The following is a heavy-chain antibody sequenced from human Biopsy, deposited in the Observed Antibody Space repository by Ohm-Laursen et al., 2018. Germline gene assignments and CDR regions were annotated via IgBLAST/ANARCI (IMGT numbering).Heavy chain of an antibody. CDR3: AQTRNDYGGFYFDY. J-gene: IGHJ4*02. CDR2: IRNT. Sequence: SETLSLTWSVSGDSISSSTYYWGWIRQPPGKGLEWIGPIRNTYFRTPLKSRVTMSVDTSKNQFSLKLSSVTAADTGVYYCAQTRNDYGGFYFDYWGRGTLVTVSS. D-gene: IGHD4/OR15-4a*01. CDR1: GDSISSSTYY. V-gene: IGHV4-39*01.